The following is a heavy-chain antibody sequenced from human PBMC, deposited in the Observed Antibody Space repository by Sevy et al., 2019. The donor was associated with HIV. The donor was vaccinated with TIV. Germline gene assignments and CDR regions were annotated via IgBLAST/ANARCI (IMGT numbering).Heavy chain of an antibody. D-gene: IGHD6-13*01. CDR3: AKEKRKGSSSWYFGWFDP. CDR1: GFNLSSYG. Sequence: GGSLRLSCAASGFNLSSYGMHWVRQAPGKGLEWVAVISYDGSNKYYAHSVKGRFTISRDNSKNTLYLQMNSLRAEDTAVYYCAKEKRKGSSSWYFGWFDPWGQGSLVTVSS. J-gene: IGHJ5*02. CDR2: ISYDGSNK. V-gene: IGHV3-30*18.